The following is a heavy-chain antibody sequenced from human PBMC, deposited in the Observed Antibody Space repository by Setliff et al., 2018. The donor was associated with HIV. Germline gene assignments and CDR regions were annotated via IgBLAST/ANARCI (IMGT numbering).Heavy chain of an antibody. Sequence: ASVKVSCKTSGYSFFTSGISWVRQAPGQGLEWMGWIGGYLGDTNAAPRLEDRITMTAEKSASTAYMELRSLTSDDTAVYYCVRDERRVAAGSLHYFDYWGQGTLVTVSS. CDR3: VRDERRVAAGSLHYFDY. D-gene: IGHD6-13*01. CDR2: IGGYLGDT. J-gene: IGHJ4*02. V-gene: IGHV1-18*01. CDR1: GYSFFTSG.